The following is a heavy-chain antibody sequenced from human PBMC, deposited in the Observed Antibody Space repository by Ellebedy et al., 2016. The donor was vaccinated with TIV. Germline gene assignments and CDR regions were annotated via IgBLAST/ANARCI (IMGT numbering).Heavy chain of an antibody. CDR3: PRDPVGGGPAFDV. CDR2: ITESGGNT. Sequence: GESLKISCAASGLTFSSHAMSWVRQAPGKGLEWVSSITESGGNTYYADSVKGRFTISSDNSKDTLFLQMNILIAEDTAIYFCPRDPVGGGPAFDVWGQGTMVTVSS. CDR1: GLTFSSHA. D-gene: IGHD4-23*01. J-gene: IGHJ3*01. V-gene: IGHV3-23*01.